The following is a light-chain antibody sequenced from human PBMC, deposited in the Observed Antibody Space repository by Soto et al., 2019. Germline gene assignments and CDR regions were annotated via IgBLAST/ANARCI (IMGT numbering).Light chain of an antibody. CDR1: QSVNSK. J-gene: IGKJ5*01. V-gene: IGKV3-15*01. CDR3: QQYNYWPPIT. Sequence: IVLTQSPATLSLSPGKRATLSCRASQSVNSKVAWYQQKPGQAPRLLIYGASTRATSIPARFSGSGSGTEFTLTISSLQSEDFAVYYCQQYNYWPPITFGQGTRLEIK. CDR2: GAS.